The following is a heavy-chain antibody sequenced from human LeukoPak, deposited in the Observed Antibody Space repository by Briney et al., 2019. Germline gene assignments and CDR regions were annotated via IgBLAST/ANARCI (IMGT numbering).Heavy chain of an antibody. J-gene: IGHJ6*04. Sequence: SETLSLTCTVSGGSISSYYLSWIRQPAGKGLEWIGRIYTSGSTNYNPSLKSRVTMSVDTSKNQFSLKLSSVTATDTAVYYCASALTTAFMDVWGKGTTVTVSS. CDR1: GGSISSYY. CDR3: ASALTTAFMDV. V-gene: IGHV4-4*07. CDR2: IYTSGST. D-gene: IGHD1-14*01.